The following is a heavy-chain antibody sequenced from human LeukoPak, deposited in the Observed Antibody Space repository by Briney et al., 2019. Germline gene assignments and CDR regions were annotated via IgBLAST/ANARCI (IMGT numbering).Heavy chain of an antibody. CDR3: AKDFGGNLLTLLFDY. CDR1: GFTFSSSA. CDR2: ISGSGDRT. Sequence: GGSLRLSCAASGFTFSSSAMSWVRQAPGKGLGWVSTISGSGDRTYYADSVKGRFTISRDNSKNTLYLQMNSLRAEDTAVYYCAKDFGGNLLTLLFDYWGQGTLVTVSS. V-gene: IGHV3-23*01. J-gene: IGHJ4*02. D-gene: IGHD4-23*01.